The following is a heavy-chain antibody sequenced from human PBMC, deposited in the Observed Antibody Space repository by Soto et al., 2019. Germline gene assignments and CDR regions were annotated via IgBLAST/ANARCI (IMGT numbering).Heavy chain of an antibody. CDR1: GGSISSYY. CDR2: IYYSGST. Sequence: SETLSLTCTVSGGSISSYYWSWIRQPPGKGLEWIGYIYYSGSTNYNPSHKSRVNKSVDTSKNQFSLKLSSVTAAYTAVYYCARLFRYGSAKNWFDPWGQGTLVTVSS. D-gene: IGHD3-10*01. V-gene: IGHV4-59*08. CDR3: ARLFRYGSAKNWFDP. J-gene: IGHJ5*02.